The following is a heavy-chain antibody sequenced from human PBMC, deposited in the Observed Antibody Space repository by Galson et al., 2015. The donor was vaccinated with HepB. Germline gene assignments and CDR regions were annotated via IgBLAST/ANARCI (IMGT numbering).Heavy chain of an antibody. CDR1: GFTFSSYG. V-gene: IGHV3-33*01. D-gene: IGHD2-15*01. CDR3: ARGPYCSGGSCYY. J-gene: IGHJ4*02. Sequence: SLRLSCAASGFTFSSYGMHWVRQAPGKGLEWVAVIWYDGSNKYYADSVKGRFTISRDNSKNTLYLQMNSLRAEDTAVYYCARGPYCSGGSCYYWGQGTLVTVSS. CDR2: IWYDGSNK.